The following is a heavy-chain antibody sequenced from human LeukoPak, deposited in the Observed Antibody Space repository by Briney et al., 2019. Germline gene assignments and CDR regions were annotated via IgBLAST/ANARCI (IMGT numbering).Heavy chain of an antibody. CDR2: ISSSGILI. CDR3: AKVSGSGWHFDH. CDR1: GFTFSNYE. Sequence: GGSLRLSCAASGFTFSNYEMNWVRQAPGKGLEWVSFISSSGILIYYADSVKGRFTISRDNGKNSLFLQMDSLRVEDTAVYYCAKVSGSGWHFDHWGQGTPVTVSS. D-gene: IGHD6-19*01. J-gene: IGHJ4*02. V-gene: IGHV3-48*03.